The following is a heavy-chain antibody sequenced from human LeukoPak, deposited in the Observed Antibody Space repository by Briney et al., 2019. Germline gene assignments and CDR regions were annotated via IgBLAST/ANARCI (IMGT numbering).Heavy chain of an antibody. J-gene: IGHJ6*02. CDR1: GYTLTELS. V-gene: IGHV1-24*01. CDR2: FDPEDGET. D-gene: IGHD3-10*01. Sequence: ASVKVSCKVSGYTLTELSMHRVRQAPGKGLEWMGGFDPEDGETIYAQKFQGRVTMTEDTSTDTAYMELSSLRSEDTAVYYCATRLFGELLYPPDYYYGMDVWGQGTTVTVSS. CDR3: ATRLFGELLYPPDYYYGMDV.